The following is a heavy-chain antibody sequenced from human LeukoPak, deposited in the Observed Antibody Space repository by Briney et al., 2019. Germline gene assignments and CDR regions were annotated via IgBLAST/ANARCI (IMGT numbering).Heavy chain of an antibody. J-gene: IGHJ6*04. Sequence: PSETLSLTCTVYGGSFSDYFWGWIRQPPGKGLEWIGEVYHSGTTHYSPSLKSRVTISADPPKNQFFLRVNSVTAADTAVYYCARRHSHGRNFYYYGMDVWGEGTTVTVSS. CDR3: ARRHSHGRNFYYYGMDV. V-gene: IGHV4-34*01. CDR2: VYHSGTT. CDR1: GGSFSDYF. D-gene: IGHD5-18*01.